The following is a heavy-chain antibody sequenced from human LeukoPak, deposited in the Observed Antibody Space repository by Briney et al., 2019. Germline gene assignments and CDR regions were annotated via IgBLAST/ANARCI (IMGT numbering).Heavy chain of an antibody. CDR2: INHSGST. J-gene: IGHJ4*02. CDR3: ARGLDDYGGNSDSLFDY. Sequence: SETLSLTCAVYGGSFSGYYWSWIRQPPGKGLEWIGEINHSGSTNYNPSLKSRVTISVDTSKNQFSLKLSSVTAADTAVYYCARGLDDYGGNSDSLFDYWGQGTLVTVSS. D-gene: IGHD4-23*01. V-gene: IGHV4-34*01. CDR1: GGSFSGYY.